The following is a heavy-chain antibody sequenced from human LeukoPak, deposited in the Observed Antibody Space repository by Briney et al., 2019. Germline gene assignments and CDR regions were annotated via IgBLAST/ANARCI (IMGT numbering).Heavy chain of an antibody. CDR3: ARDLDQYSGRYGGFGHDF. CDR2: ISAYNGNT. CDR1: GYTFTSYD. Sequence: GASVKVSCKASGYTFTSYDINWVRQAPGQGLEWMGWISAYNGNTNYAQKLQGRVTMTTDTSTSTAYMELRSLRPDDTAVYYCARDLDQYSGRYGGFGHDFWGQGTLVTVSS. J-gene: IGHJ4*02. V-gene: IGHV1-18*01. D-gene: IGHD1-26*01.